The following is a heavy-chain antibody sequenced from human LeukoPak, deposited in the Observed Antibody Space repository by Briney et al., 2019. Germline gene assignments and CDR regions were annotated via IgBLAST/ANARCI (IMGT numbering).Heavy chain of an antibody. V-gene: IGHV1-2*02. J-gene: IGHJ4*02. Sequence: ASVKVSCKASGYTFTGYYMHWVRQAPGQGLEWMGWINPNSGGTNYAQKFQGRVTMTRDTSISTAYMELTRLRSDDTAVYYCARAYGTSWYYFDYWGQGTLVTVSS. CDR3: ARAYGTSWYYFDY. CDR2: INPNSGGT. D-gene: IGHD6-13*01. CDR1: GYTFTGYY.